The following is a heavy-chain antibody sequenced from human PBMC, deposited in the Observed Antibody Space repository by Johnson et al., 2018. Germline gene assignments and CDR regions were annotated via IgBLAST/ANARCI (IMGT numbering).Heavy chain of an antibody. D-gene: IGHD5-12*01. J-gene: IGHJ3*02. V-gene: IGHV3-30*18. CDR3: AKRISGFHDAFDI. CDR2: ISYDGSNK. CDR1: GFTFSSYS. Sequence: QVQLVQSGGGVVQPGRSLRLSCAASGFTFSSYSVKWVRQAPGKGLEWVAVISYDGSNKYYADSVKGRFTISRDNSKNTLYLQMNSLRAEDTAVYYCAKRISGFHDAFDIWGQGTMVIVSS.